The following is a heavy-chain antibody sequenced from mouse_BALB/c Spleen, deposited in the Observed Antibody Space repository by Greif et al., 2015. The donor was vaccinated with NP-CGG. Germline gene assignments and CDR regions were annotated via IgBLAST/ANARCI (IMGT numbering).Heavy chain of an antibody. V-gene: IGHV5-6-5*01. D-gene: IGHD3-3*01. J-gene: IGHJ2*01. CDR3: ARGRGLYYTDY. Sequence: EVQRVESGGGLVKPGGSLKLSCAASGFTFSSYAMSWVRQTPEKRLEWVASISSGGSTYYPDSVKGRFTISRDNARNILYLQMSSLRAEDTAMYYCARGRGLYYTDYWGQGTTLTVSS. CDR2: ISSGGST. CDR1: GFTFSSYA.